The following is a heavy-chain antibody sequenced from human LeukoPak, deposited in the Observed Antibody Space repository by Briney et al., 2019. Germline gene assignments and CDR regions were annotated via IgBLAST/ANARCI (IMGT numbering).Heavy chain of an antibody. CDR3: AREAGSYGLYYFDY. J-gene: IGHJ4*02. V-gene: IGHV1-69*04. CDR1: GDTFSSYT. D-gene: IGHD5-18*01. Sequence: EASVKVSCKASGDTFSSYTISWVRQAPGQGLEWMGRIIPILGIANYAQKFQGRVTITADKSTSTAYMELSSLRSEDTAVYYCAREAGSYGLYYFDYWGQGTLVTVSS. CDR2: IIPILGIA.